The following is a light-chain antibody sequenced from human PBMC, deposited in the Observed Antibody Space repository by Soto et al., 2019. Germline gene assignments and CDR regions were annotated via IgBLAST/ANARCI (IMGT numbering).Light chain of an antibody. V-gene: IGLV1-40*01. CDR1: SSNIGAGYD. CDR3: QSFDNSLTAGV. Sequence: QSVLTQPPSGSGAPGQRVTISCTGSSSNIGAGYDVHWYQQLPGTAPKLLIYGNSNRPSGVPDRFSGSKSGTSASLAITGLQAEDEADYYCQSFDNSLTAGVFGGGTKLTVL. J-gene: IGLJ3*02. CDR2: GNS.